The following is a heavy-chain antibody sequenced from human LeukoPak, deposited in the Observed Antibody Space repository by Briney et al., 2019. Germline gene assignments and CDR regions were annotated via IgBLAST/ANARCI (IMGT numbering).Heavy chain of an antibody. CDR2: INSDGKTT. CDR3: ARVDNWNDGDY. V-gene: IGHV3-74*01. CDR1: GFTFSNYW. J-gene: IGHJ4*02. D-gene: IGHD1-20*01. Sequence: GGSLRLSCSASGFTFSNYWMHWVRQAPGKGLLWVSRINSDGKTTTYADSVKGRFTISRDNAKNTLYLQMNSLRAEDTAVYYCARVDNWNDGDYWGQGTLVTVSS.